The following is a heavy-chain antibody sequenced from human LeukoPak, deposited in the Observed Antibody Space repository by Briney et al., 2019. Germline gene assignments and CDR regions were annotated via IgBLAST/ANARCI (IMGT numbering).Heavy chain of an antibody. CDR1: GGSFSGYY. CDR2: INHSGST. CDR3: ARGPLRPAAAPEY. V-gene: IGHV4-34*01. D-gene: IGHD6-13*01. J-gene: IGHJ4*02. Sequence: SETLSLTCAVYGGSFSGYYWSWIRQPPGKGLEWIGEINHSGSTNYNPSLKSRVTIAVDTSKNQFSLKVSSVTAADTAVYRCARGPLRPAAAPEYWGQGTLVTVSS.